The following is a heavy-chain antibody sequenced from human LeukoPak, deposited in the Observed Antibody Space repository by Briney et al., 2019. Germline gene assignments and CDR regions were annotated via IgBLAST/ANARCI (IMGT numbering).Heavy chain of an antibody. Sequence: NPGGSLRLSCAASGFTFSDYYMSWIRQAPGKGLEWVLYISSSGSTIYYADSVKGRFTISRDNAKNSLYLQMNSLRAEDTAVYYCARDPVGGSYGIDYWGQGTLVTVSS. CDR3: ARDPVGGSYGIDY. J-gene: IGHJ4*02. CDR1: GFTFSDYY. V-gene: IGHV3-11*01. D-gene: IGHD1-26*01. CDR2: ISSSGSTI.